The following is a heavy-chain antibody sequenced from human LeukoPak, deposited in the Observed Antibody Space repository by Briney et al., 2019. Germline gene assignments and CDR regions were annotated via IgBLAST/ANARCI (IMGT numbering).Heavy chain of an antibody. CDR3: ARDFRDGYNYFDY. Sequence: GGSLRLSCAASGFTFSSYAMSWVRQAPGKGLEWVSAISGSGGSTYYADSVKGRFTISRDNAKNSLYLQMNSLRAEDTAVYYCARDFRDGYNYFDYWGQGTLVTVSS. CDR1: GFTFSSYA. J-gene: IGHJ4*02. D-gene: IGHD5-24*01. CDR2: ISGSGGST. V-gene: IGHV3-23*01.